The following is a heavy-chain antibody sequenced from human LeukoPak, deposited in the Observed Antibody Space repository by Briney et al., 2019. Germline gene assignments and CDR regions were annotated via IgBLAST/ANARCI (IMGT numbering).Heavy chain of an antibody. D-gene: IGHD3-22*01. J-gene: IGHJ4*02. Sequence: GGSLRLSCAASGFTFITYAMTWVRQAPGKGLEWASSISGSGAGKFYAAPVKGRFTTSRDNSKNTLYVQMNSLRAEDTAVYYCPRDFQSYYDSSGILNDYWGQGTLVTVSS. CDR1: GFTFITYA. CDR2: ISGSGAGK. V-gene: IGHV3-23*01. CDR3: PRDFQSYYDSSGILNDY.